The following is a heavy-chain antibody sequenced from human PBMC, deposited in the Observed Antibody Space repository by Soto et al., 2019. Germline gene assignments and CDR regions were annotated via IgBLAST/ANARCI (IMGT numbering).Heavy chain of an antibody. D-gene: IGHD2-2*01. CDR2: IKQDGSEK. Sequence: GGSLRLSCAASGFTFSSYWMSWVRQAPGKGLEWVANIKQDGSEKYYVDSVKGRFTISRDNAKNSLYLQMNSLRAEDTAVYYCAREDDLGYCSSTSCPASYYMDVWGKGTTVTVSS. CDR1: GFTFSSYW. V-gene: IGHV3-7*01. J-gene: IGHJ6*03. CDR3: AREDDLGYCSSTSCPASYYMDV.